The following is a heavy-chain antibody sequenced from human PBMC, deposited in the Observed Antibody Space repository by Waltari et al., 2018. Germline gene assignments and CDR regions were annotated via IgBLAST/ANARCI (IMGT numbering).Heavy chain of an antibody. CDR2: INSDGSGT. J-gene: IGHJ4*02. CDR3: ARLAYSSGWYFFDY. D-gene: IGHD6-19*01. V-gene: IGHV3-74*01. Sequence: EVQLVESGGGLVQPGGSLRLSCAASGFTFSNSWMHWVRQAPGKGLVWVSRINSDGSGTNHADSVKGRFTISRDNAKDTLYLQMNSLRAEDTAVYYCARLAYSSGWYFFDYWGQGTLVTVSS. CDR1: GFTFSNSW.